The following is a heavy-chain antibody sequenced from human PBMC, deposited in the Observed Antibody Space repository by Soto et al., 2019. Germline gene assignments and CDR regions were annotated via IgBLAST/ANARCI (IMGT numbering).Heavy chain of an antibody. J-gene: IGHJ4*02. D-gene: IGHD2-15*01. Sequence: GGSLRLSCAVSGFTFSNYAMSWVRQAPGRRLEWVSAIRHNGDATYYTDSVKGRFTMSRDNSKNTVYLQMNSLRGEDTAVYYCATGFLGLCTGGNCPLDSWGQGSLVTVSS. CDR2: IRHNGDAT. CDR3: ATGFLGLCTGGNCPLDS. V-gene: IGHV3-23*01. CDR1: GFTFSNYA.